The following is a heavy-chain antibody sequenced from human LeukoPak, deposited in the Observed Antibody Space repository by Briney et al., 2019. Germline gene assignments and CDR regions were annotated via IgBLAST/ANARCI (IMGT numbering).Heavy chain of an antibody. D-gene: IGHD3/OR15-3a*01. V-gene: IGHV3-7*01. CDR2: IKQDRSEK. J-gene: IGHJ4*02. CDR1: GFTFSNYW. CDR3: ARVERGGDWGEHFDY. Sequence: PGGSLRLSCAASGFTFSNYWMSWVRQAPGKGLEWVANIKQDRSEKYYVDSVKGRFTISRDNAKNSLYLQMNSLRAEDTAVYYCARVERGGDWGEHFDYWGQGTLVTVSS.